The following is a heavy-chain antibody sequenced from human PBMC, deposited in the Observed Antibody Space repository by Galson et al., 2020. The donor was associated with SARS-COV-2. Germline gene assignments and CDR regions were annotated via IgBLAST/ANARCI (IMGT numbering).Heavy chain of an antibody. Sequence: SETLPLICTVWGGPTSSGGFYWGWVRQPPALGPVWIGSIYYPETTYYNPSLKSRVTVSVYTSKNQLSLRLSCVTASDTAVYYCARQRALSYYFDSWGHGTLVTVSS. J-gene: IGHJ4*01. CDR3: ARQRALSYYFDS. CDR2: IYYPETT. V-gene: IGHV4-39*01. CDR1: GGPTSSGGFY.